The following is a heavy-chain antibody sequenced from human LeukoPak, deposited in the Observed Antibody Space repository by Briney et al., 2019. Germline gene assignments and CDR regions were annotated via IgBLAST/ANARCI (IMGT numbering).Heavy chain of an antibody. J-gene: IGHJ3*02. CDR2: INPNSGGT. CDR3: ARDLGLDHYGGAFDI. D-gene: IGHD3/OR15-3a*01. CDR1: GYTFTGYY. V-gene: IGHV1-2*06. Sequence: ASVKVSCKASGYTFTGYYMHWVRQAPGQGLEWMGRINPNSGGTSYAQKFQGRVTMTRDTSISTAYMELSRLRSDDTAVYYCARDLGLDHYGGAFDIWGQGTMVTVSS.